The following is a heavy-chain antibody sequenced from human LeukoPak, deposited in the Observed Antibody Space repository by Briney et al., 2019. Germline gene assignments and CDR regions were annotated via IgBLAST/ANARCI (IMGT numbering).Heavy chain of an antibody. Sequence: PGGSLRLSCEASGFTFSSYEMNWVRQAPGKGLEWVSYISDSGSPIYYADSVKDRFTISRDNAKNSLYLQMNSLRAEDTAVYYCAASYTGSWDFEYWGQGTLVTVSS. CDR3: AASYTGSWDFEY. J-gene: IGHJ4*02. V-gene: IGHV3-48*03. CDR2: ISDSGSPI. CDR1: GFTFSSYE. D-gene: IGHD6-13*01.